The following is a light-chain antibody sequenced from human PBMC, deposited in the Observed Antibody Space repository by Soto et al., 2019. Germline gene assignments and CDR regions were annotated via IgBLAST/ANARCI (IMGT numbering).Light chain of an antibody. CDR1: SSNIGAGYD. CDR2: GNS. V-gene: IGLV1-40*01. CDR3: QSYDSSLSGHVV. Sequence: QSVLTQPPSVSGAPGQRVTISCTGSSSNIGAGYDVHWYQQLPGTAPKLLIYGNSNRPSGVPDRFSGSKSGTSASLAITGLQAEDEADYYCQSYDSSLSGHVVFGGGTKGTV. J-gene: IGLJ2*01.